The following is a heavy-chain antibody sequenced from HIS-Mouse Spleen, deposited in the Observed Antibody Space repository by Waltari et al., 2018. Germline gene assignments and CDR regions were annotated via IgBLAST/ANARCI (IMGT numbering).Heavy chain of an antibody. CDR1: GGSIISSSYY. CDR2: IYYSGST. J-gene: IGHJ2*01. Sequence: QLQLQESGPGLVTPSETLSLTCTVSGGSIISSSYYWGWFRHPPGKGLEWIGSIYYSGSTYYNPSLKSRVTISVDTSKNQFSLKLSSVTAADTAVYYCAREIPYSSSWYDWYFDLWGRGTLVTVSS. D-gene: IGHD6-13*01. V-gene: IGHV4-39*07. CDR3: AREIPYSSSWYDWYFDL.